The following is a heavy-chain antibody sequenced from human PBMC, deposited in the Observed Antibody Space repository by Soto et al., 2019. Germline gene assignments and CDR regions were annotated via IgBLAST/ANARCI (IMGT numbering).Heavy chain of an antibody. CDR2: IYWNDDK. CDR3: AHDYYDSSTYYPHDAFDI. CDR1: GFSLTTSDMG. D-gene: IGHD3-22*01. J-gene: IGHJ3*02. Sequence: QITLKESGPALVKPTQTLTLTCSFSGFSLTTSDMGVGWIRQSPGQALEWLALIYWNDDKRYSPSLKSRLTITKGTSKNQVVLTMTNMDPVDTATYYCAHDYYDSSTYYPHDAFDIWGQGTLVTVS. V-gene: IGHV2-5*01.